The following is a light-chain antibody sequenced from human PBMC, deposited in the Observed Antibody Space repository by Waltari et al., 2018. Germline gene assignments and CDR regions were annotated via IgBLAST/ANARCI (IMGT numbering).Light chain of an antibody. CDR2: KDT. V-gene: IGLV3-25*03. CDR1: TMPTHY. J-gene: IGLJ3*02. Sequence: SFELTQPPSVSVHPGQTASITCSGETMPTHYTFWYHQRAGHVPVLVIFKDTERPSGIPERFSGSSSGTVVTLTITGVRTEDEADYYCQSADSITTFEVFGGGTKLTVL. CDR3: QSADSITTFEV.